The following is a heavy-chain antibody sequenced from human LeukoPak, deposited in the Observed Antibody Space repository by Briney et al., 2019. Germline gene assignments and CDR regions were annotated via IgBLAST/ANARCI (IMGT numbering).Heavy chain of an antibody. CDR2: IIPIFGTA. CDR1: GGTFSSYA. CDR3: ARDGGGWFGELFTGTELPGFDY. J-gene: IGHJ4*02. D-gene: IGHD3-10*01. V-gene: IGHV1-69*05. Sequence: RASVKVSCKASGGTFSSYAISWVRQAPGQGLEWMGGIIPIFGTANYAQKFQGRVTITTDESTSTAYMELSSLRSEDTAVYYCARDGGGWFGELFTGTELPGFDYWGQGTLVTVSS.